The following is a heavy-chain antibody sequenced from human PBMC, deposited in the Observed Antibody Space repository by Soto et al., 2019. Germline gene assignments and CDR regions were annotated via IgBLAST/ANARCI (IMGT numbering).Heavy chain of an antibody. CDR2: ISYGGTT. D-gene: IGHD2-15*01. CDR1: GGSMNSGGYC. V-gene: IGHV4-31*03. CDR3: SRGILV. J-gene: IGHJ4*02. Sequence: QVQLQESGPGLVKPSQTLSLTCTVSGGSMNSGGYCWSWIRQHPGEGLEWIGCISYGGTTSYNPSLKSRVITSVDTSKNHFSLKLTSVTAADPAVYYCSRGILVWGQGTLITVSS.